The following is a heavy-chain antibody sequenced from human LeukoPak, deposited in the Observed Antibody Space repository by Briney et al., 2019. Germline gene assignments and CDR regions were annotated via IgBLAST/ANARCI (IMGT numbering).Heavy chain of an antibody. CDR3: ARGGSSGRGYYYYYGMDV. Sequence: PGGSLRLSCAASGFTFSSYAMSWVRQAPGKGLEWVSIMHSVGTTYYADSVKGRFTFSRDNSKNTLYLQMNNLRAEDTAVYYCARGGSSGRGYYYYYGMDVWGEGTTVTVSS. CDR1: GFTFSSYA. CDR2: MHSVGTT. V-gene: IGHV3-53*01. D-gene: IGHD1-26*01. J-gene: IGHJ6*04.